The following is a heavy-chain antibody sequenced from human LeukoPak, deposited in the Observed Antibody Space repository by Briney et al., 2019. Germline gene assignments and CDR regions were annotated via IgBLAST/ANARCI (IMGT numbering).Heavy chain of an antibody. CDR3: SRDGGGWLPRSLLGY. CDR2: ISYDGSNK. D-gene: IGHD3-16*01. CDR1: GFTLSSYA. V-gene: IGHV3-30*04. Sequence: GGSLRLSCAASGFTLSSYAMHWVRQAPGKGLEWVAVISYDGSNKYYADSVKGRFTISRDNSKNTLYLQMNSLRAEDTAVYYCSRDGGGWLPRSLLGYGGQGTLVTFPS. J-gene: IGHJ4*02.